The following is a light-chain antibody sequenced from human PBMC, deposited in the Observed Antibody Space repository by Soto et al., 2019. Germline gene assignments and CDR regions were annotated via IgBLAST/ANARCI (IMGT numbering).Light chain of an antibody. J-gene: IGKJ1*01. Sequence: DIHMTQSPSTVSASVRDRVTITCGAGQSVSTYLNWYQQKPDKAPKLLIYGSSRLQTGVPSRFSGSGYGTDFNLTISSVQTEDFATYFCQHTYRTPWTFGQGTKVDIK. CDR2: GSS. CDR3: QHTYRTPWT. V-gene: IGKV1-39*01. CDR1: QSVSTY.